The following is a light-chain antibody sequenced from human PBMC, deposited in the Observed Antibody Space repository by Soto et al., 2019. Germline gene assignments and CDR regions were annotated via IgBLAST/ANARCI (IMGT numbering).Light chain of an antibody. CDR3: QQCSDWPLFT. Sequence: EIVMTQSPATLSVSPGETATLSCSASQSVSRYLAWYQHRPGQAPRLLIYDASTRATGIPPRFSCSGSGTEFTLSISGLQSEDFAVYACQQCSDWPLFTFGQGTRLEIK. CDR1: QSVSRY. J-gene: IGKJ5*01. V-gene: IGKV3-15*01. CDR2: DAS.